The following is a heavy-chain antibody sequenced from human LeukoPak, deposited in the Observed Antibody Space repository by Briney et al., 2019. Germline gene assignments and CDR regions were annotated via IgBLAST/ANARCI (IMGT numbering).Heavy chain of an antibody. V-gene: IGHV3-66*01. D-gene: IGHD1-26*01. CDR3: ARARGSWEWDAFDI. CDR2: IYSGGST. Sequence: GGSLRLSCAASGFTVSSNYMSWVRQAPGKGLEWVSVIYSGGSTYYADSVKGRFTISRDNSKNTLYLQMNSLRAEDTAVYYCARARGSWEWDAFDIWGQGTMVTVSS. CDR1: GFTVSSNY. J-gene: IGHJ3*02.